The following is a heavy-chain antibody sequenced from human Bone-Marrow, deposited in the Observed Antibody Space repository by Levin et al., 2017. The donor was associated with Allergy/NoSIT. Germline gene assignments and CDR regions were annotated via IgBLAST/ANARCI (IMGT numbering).Heavy chain of an antibody. D-gene: IGHD6-19*01. CDR1: GFTFSSYC. Sequence: PGGSLRLSCAASGFTFSSYCMSWVRQAPGKGLEWVANIKQDGSEKYYVDSVKGRFTISRDNAKNSLYLQMNSLRAEDTGVYYCARYEIAVASTMGRKGAYYFDYWGQGTLVTVSS. V-gene: IGHV3-7*04. J-gene: IGHJ4*02. CDR2: IKQDGSEK. CDR3: ARYEIAVASTMGRKGAYYFDY.